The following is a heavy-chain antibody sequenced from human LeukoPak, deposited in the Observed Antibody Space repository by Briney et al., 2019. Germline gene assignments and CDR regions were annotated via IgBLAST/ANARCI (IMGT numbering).Heavy chain of an antibody. CDR2: TYYRSKWYN. CDR1: GDSVSSNSAA. V-gene: IGHV6-1*01. CDR3: ARGYGGYVSSVHAFDI. Sequence: SQTLSLTCAISGDSVSSNSAAWNWIRQSPSRGLEWLGRTYYRSKWYNDYAVSVKSRITINPDTSKNQFSLKLSSVTAADTAVYYCARGYGGYVSSVHAFDIWGQGTMVTVSS. J-gene: IGHJ3*02. D-gene: IGHD5-12*01.